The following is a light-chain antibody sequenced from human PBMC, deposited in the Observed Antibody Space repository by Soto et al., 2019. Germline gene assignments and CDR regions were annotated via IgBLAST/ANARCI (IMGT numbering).Light chain of an antibody. J-gene: IGKJ5*01. CDR2: DVS. CDR3: RQYNNWPPT. CDR1: QSARIS. V-gene: IGKV3-15*01. Sequence: TVMTQSPATLSASPGERATLSCRASQSARISLGWYQQKPGQAPRLLIYDVSTRATGVPARFSGSGSGTEFTLTISSPQSEDFAVYFCRQYNNWPPTFGQGTRLENK.